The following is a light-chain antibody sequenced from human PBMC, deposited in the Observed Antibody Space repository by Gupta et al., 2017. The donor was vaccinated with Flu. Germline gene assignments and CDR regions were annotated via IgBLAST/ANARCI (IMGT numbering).Light chain of an antibody. Sequence: ISCRSSQSLVHRNGNTYLTLFQQRPGQSPRRLIYMVTNRDSGVPDRFSGSGSGTDFTLKISRVEAEDVRIYYCMQGTHWPTFGQGTKVEIK. J-gene: IGKJ1*01. CDR3: MQGTHWPT. CDR2: MVT. CDR1: QSLVHRNGNTY. V-gene: IGKV2-30*02.